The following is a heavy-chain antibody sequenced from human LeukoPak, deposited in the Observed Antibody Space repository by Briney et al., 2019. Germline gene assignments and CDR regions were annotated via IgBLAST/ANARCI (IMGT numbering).Heavy chain of an antibody. CDR3: AKHRLHDPSGGPYFDC. V-gene: IGHV3-23*01. J-gene: IGHJ4*02. CDR2: ISGSAGST. Sequence: GGSLRLSCAASGFTFTNYAISWVRQAPGKGLEWVSGISGSAGSTYYADSVKGRFTISRDNSKNTFYLQMISLRAEDTAVYYCAKHRLHDPSGGPYFDCWGQGTLVTVSS. D-gene: IGHD6-25*01. CDR1: GFTFTNYA.